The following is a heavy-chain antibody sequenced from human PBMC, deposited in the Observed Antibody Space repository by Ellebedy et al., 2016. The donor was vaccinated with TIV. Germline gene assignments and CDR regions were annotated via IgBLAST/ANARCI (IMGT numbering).Heavy chain of an antibody. Sequence: GESLKISCAASGYTFTSYWMHWVRQAPGKGLVWVSHINGDGSHTIYADSVKGRFTISRDNAKNSLYLQMNSLRDEDTDVYYCARRGPSGYDYHWYFDLWGRGTPVTVSS. V-gene: IGHV3-74*01. CDR1: GYTFTSYW. D-gene: IGHD5-12*01. CDR2: INGDGSHT. J-gene: IGHJ2*01. CDR3: ARRGPSGYDYHWYFDL.